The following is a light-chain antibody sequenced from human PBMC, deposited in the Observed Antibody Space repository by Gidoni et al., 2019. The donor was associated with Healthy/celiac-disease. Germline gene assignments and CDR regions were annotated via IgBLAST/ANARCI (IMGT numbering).Light chain of an antibody. Sequence: IQMTQSPSSLSASVGDRVTITCRARQSISSYLNWYQQKPGKAPKLLIYAASSLQSGVPSRFSGSGSGTDFTLTISSLQPEDFATYDCQQSYSTPQTFGPXTKVEIK. CDR1: QSISSY. CDR3: QQSYSTPQT. V-gene: IGKV1-39*01. CDR2: AAS. J-gene: IGKJ3*01.